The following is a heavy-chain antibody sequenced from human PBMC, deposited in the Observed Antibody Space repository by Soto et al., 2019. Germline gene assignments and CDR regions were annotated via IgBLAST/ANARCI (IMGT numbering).Heavy chain of an antibody. CDR3: ARYKSNYYYGMDV. Sequence: SETLSLTCTVSGCSISSYYWSWIRQPPGKGLEWIGYIYYSGITNYNPSLKSRVNISVDTSKNQFSLKLSSVTAADTAVYYCARYKSNYYYGMDVWGQGTTVTVS. J-gene: IGHJ6*02. CDR2: IYYSGIT. CDR1: GCSISSYY. V-gene: IGHV4-59*01. D-gene: IGHD1-20*01.